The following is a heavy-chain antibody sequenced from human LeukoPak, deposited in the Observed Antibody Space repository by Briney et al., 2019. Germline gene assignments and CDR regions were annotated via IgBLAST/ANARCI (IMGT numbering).Heavy chain of an antibody. CDR3: AKWGQRYYFDY. CDR2: IYYSGTT. D-gene: IGHD2-8*01. J-gene: IGHJ4*02. CDR1: GGSISSSSY. V-gene: IGHV4-39*01. Sequence: SETLSLTCTVSGGSISSSSYWGWIRQPPGKGLEWIGSIYYSGTTYYNPSLNSRLSISVDTSKNQLSLQLNSVTAADTALYFCAKWGQRYYFDYWGQGTLVTVSS.